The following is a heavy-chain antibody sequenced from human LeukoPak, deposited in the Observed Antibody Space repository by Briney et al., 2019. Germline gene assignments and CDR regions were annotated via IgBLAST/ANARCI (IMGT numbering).Heavy chain of an antibody. D-gene: IGHD6-19*01. V-gene: IGHV3-7*01. J-gene: IGHJ4*02. CDR3: AGSSGWVAVN. CDR1: GFTLGSFW. CDR2: INQDGSEK. Sequence: PGGSLGLSCEVSGFTLGSFWMNWVRQAPGKGLEWVANINQDGSEKYYVDSVKGRFTISRDNAKNLLYLQMSSLRAEDTAVYYCAGSSGWVAVNWGQGTLVTVSS.